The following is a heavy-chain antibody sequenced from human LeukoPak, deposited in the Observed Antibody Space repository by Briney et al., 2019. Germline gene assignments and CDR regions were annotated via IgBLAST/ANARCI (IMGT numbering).Heavy chain of an antibody. Sequence: ASVKVSCKASGYTFTSYYMHWVRRAPGQGLEWMGIINPSGGSTSYAQKFQGRVAMTRDTSTSTVYMELSSLRSEDTAVYYCASGYCSSTSCYPRQFDYWGQGTLVTVSS. CDR2: INPSGGST. D-gene: IGHD2-2*01. CDR1: GYTFTSYY. J-gene: IGHJ4*02. CDR3: ASGYCSSTSCYPRQFDY. V-gene: IGHV1-46*03.